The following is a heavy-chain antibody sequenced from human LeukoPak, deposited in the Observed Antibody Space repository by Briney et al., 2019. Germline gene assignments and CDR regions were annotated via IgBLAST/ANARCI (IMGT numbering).Heavy chain of an antibody. CDR2: IIPIFGTA. CDR3: ARVHDYSNPDFDY. J-gene: IGHJ4*02. D-gene: IGHD4-11*01. Sequence: GASVTVSCTASGGTFSSYAISWVRQAPGQGREWMGGIIPIFGTANYAQKFQGRVTITTDESTSTAYMELSSLRSEDTAVYYCARVHDYSNPDFDYWGQGTLVTVSS. V-gene: IGHV1-69*05. CDR1: GGTFSSYA.